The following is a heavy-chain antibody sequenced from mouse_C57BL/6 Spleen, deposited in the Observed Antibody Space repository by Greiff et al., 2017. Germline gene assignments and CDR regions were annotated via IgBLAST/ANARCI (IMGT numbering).Heavy chain of an antibody. CDR2: FHPYNDDT. J-gene: IGHJ3*01. Sequence: VQLVESGAELVKPGASVKMSCKASGYTFTTYPIEWMKQNHGKSLEWIGNFHPYNDDTKYNEKFKGKATLTVEKSSSTVYLELSRVTSAEYAVYYCARADGYEGFAYWGQGTLVTVSA. V-gene: IGHV1-47*01. CDR1: GYTFTTYP. CDR3: ARADGYEGFAY. D-gene: IGHD2-2*01.